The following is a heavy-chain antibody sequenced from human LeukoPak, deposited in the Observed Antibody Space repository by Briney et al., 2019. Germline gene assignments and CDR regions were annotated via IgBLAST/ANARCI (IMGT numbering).Heavy chain of an antibody. CDR2: ISYDGSNK. D-gene: IGHD3-22*01. J-gene: IGHJ4*02. V-gene: IGHV3-30*18. CDR3: AKGVWDYDSSGYRGYYFDY. Sequence: GRSLRLSCAASGFTFSSYGMHWVRQAPGKGLEWVAVISYDGSNKYYADSAKGRFTISRDNSKNTLYLQMNSLRAEDTAVYYCAKGVWDYDSSGYRGYYFDYWGQGTLVTVSS. CDR1: GFTFSSYG.